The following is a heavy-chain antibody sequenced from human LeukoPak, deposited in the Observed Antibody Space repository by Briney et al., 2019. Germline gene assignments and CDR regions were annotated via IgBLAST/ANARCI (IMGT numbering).Heavy chain of an antibody. CDR2: ISYSGRT. CDR1: GGSTSSSSFY. Sequence: PSETLSLTCTVSGGSTSSSSFYWGWIRQPPGKGLECIGRISYSGRTYYNPSLQSRVTISVDTSKNQFSLRLSSVTAADTAVYYCARLRAYYYDSSGYYNFDFWGQGTLVTVSS. D-gene: IGHD3-22*01. J-gene: IGHJ4*02. CDR3: ARLRAYYYDSSGYYNFDF. V-gene: IGHV4-39*01.